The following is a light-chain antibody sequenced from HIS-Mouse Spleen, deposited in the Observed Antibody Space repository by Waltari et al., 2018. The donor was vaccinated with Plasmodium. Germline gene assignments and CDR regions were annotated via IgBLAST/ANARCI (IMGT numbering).Light chain of an antibody. CDR3: QQSYSTPWT. Sequence: DIQMTQSPFSLSASVGDRVTITCRASQRISSYLNWYHQKPGKAPKLLIYAASSLQSGVPSRFSGSGSGTDFTLTISSLQPEDFATYYCQQSYSTPWTFGQGTKVEIK. CDR2: AAS. CDR1: QRISSY. V-gene: IGKV1-39*01. J-gene: IGKJ1*01.